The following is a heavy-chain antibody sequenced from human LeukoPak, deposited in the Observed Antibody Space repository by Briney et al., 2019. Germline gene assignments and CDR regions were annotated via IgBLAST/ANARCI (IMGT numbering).Heavy chain of an antibody. D-gene: IGHD6-19*01. CDR2: IFPGDSDT. CDR1: GYSFTNYW. V-gene: IGHV5-51*01. J-gene: IGHJ4*02. CDR3: ARHAAVTGSFDF. Sequence: GESLKISCKGSGYSFTNYWIGWVGQMPGKGLEWMGIIFPGDSDTRYSPSFQGQVTISADKSISTAYLQWSSLKASDTAMYYCARHAAVTGSFDFWGQGTLVTVSS.